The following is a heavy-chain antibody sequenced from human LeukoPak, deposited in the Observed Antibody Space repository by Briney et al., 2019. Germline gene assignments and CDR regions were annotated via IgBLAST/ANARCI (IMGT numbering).Heavy chain of an antibody. Sequence: SETLFLTCTVSGGSISSSSYCWGWIRQPPGKGLEWIGSIYYSGSTYYNPSLKSRVTISVDTSKNQFSLKLSSVTAADTAVYYCARQTYYYDSSGGPNWFDPWGQGTLVTVSS. D-gene: IGHD3-22*01. CDR1: GGSISSSSYC. CDR2: IYYSGST. CDR3: ARQTYYYDSSGGPNWFDP. J-gene: IGHJ5*02. V-gene: IGHV4-39*07.